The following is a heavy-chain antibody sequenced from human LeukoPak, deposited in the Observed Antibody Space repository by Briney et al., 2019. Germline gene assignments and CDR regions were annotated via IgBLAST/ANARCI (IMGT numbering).Heavy chain of an antibody. V-gene: IGHV3-64*01. CDR1: GFTFSNYA. Sequence: GGSLRLSCAASGFTFSNYAMHWVRQAPGKGLEYVSAISSNGGNTYYANSVKGRFTISRDNSKNTLYLQMNSLRAEDTAVYYCAKGRNYYYDSSGYYYVEYFQHWGQGTLVTVSS. J-gene: IGHJ1*01. CDR2: ISSNGGNT. CDR3: AKGRNYYYDSSGYYYVEYFQH. D-gene: IGHD3-22*01.